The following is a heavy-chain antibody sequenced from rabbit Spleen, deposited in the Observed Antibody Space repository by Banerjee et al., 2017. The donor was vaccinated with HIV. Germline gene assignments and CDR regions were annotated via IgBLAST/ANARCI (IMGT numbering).Heavy chain of an antibody. CDR1: GFSFSNKAV. CDR3: ARGEYFSVGFSAYAIYLDL. CDR2: INAVTGKA. D-gene: IGHD6-1*01. V-gene: IGHV1S45*01. J-gene: IGHJ4*01. Sequence: QEQLVESGGGLVQPEGSLKLSCTASGFSFSNKAVMCWVRQAPGKGLEWIACINAVTGKAVYASWAKGRFTFSKTSSTTVTLQMTSLTAADTATYFCARGEYFSVGFSAYAIYLDLWGQGTLVTVS.